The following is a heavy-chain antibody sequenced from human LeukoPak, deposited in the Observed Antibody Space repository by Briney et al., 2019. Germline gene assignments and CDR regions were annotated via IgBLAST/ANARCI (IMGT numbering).Heavy chain of an antibody. Sequence: SETLSLTCTVSGGSISSYYWSWIRQPAGKGLEWIGYIYYSGSTNYNPSLKSRVTISVDTSKNQFSLKLSSVTAADTAVYYCVGYDFWSGYYIDYWGQGTLVTVSS. D-gene: IGHD3-3*01. CDR2: IYYSGST. CDR3: VGYDFWSGYYIDY. J-gene: IGHJ4*02. V-gene: IGHV4-59*01. CDR1: GGSISSYY.